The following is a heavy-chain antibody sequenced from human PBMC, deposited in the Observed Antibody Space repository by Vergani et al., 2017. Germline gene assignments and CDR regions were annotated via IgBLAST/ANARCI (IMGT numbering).Heavy chain of an antibody. J-gene: IGHJ4*02. CDR3: TTEIGDYDCWSGYYTGGYFDY. D-gene: IGHD3-3*01. Sequence: EVQLVESGGGLVKPGGSLRLSCAASGFTFSNAWMSWVRQAPGKGLEWVGRIKSKTDGGTTDYAAPVKGRFTISRDDSKNTLYLRMNSLKTEDTAVYYCTTEIGDYDCWSGYYTGGYFDYWGQGTLVTVSS. CDR2: IKSKTDGGTT. CDR1: GFTFSNAW. V-gene: IGHV3-15*01.